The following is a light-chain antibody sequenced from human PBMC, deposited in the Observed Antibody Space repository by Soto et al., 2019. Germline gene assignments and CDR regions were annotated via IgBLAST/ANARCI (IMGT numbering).Light chain of an antibody. Sequence: ETVLTHSPATLSFSPLERATPXLRASQSVSSYLAWYQQKPGQAPRLLIYDASNRATGIPARFSGSGSGTDFTLTISSLEPEDFAVYYCQQRSNWPRTFGQGTKVDIK. V-gene: IGKV3-11*01. J-gene: IGKJ1*01. CDR1: QSVSSY. CDR2: DAS. CDR3: QQRSNWPRT.